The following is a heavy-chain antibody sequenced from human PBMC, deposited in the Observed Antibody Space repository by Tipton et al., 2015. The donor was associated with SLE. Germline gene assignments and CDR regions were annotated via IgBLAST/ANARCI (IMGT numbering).Heavy chain of an antibody. V-gene: IGHV4-34*01. J-gene: IGHJ4*02. CDR2: INHSGST. Sequence: TLSLTCAVYGGSFSGYYWSWIRQPPGKGLEWIGEINHSGSTNYNPSLKSRVTISVDTSKNQFSLKLSSVTAADTAVYYCARHLTIAAAGPFDYWGQGTLVTASS. CDR1: GGSFSGYY. CDR3: ARHLTIAAAGPFDY. D-gene: IGHD6-13*01.